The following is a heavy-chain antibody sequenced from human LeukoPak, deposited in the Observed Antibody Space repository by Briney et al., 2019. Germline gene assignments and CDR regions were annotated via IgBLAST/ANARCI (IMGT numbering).Heavy chain of an antibody. Sequence: SETLSLTCTVSGGSVSNSNSYWGWFRQPPGKGLEWIGSIYYTGTTNYNPSLKSRVTISLDTSKNQLALKLSSVTAADTAVYYCARRGYSSGWYDYWGQGTLVTVSS. CDR2: IYYTGTT. J-gene: IGHJ4*02. CDR1: GGSVSNSNSY. V-gene: IGHV4-39*01. CDR3: ARRGYSSGWYDY. D-gene: IGHD6-19*01.